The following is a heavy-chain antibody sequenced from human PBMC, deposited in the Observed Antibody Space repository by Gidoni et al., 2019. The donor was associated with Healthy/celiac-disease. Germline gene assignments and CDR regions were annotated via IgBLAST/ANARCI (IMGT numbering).Heavy chain of an antibody. CDR3: ASGYDILTARGGY. J-gene: IGHJ4*02. Sequence: MHWVRQAPGQGLEWMGWINPNSGGTNYAQKFQGRVTMTRDPSISTAYMELSRLRSDDTAVYYCASGYDILTARGGYWGQGTLVTVSS. V-gene: IGHV1-2*02. CDR2: INPNSGGT. D-gene: IGHD3-9*01.